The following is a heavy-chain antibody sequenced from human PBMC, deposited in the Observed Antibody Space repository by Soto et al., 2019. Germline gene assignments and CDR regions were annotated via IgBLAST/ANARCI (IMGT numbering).Heavy chain of an antibody. J-gene: IGHJ5*02. D-gene: IGHD2-15*01. CDR3: ARVPGGLLVASWFDP. CDR2: FDPEDGET. CDR1: GYTLTELS. Sequence: ASVKVSCKVSGYTLTELSMHWVLQAPGKGLEWMGGFDPEDGETIYAQKFQGRVTMTEDKSTDTAYMELSSLRSEDTAVYYCARVPGGLLVASWFDPWGQGTLVTVSS. V-gene: IGHV1-24*01.